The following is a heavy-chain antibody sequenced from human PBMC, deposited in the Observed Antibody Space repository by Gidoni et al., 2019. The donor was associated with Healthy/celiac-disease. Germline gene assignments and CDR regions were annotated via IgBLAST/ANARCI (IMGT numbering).Heavy chain of an antibody. J-gene: IGHJ4*02. CDR1: GYSFPSYS. Sequence: EVQLVQSGAEVKHPGESLKISCTGSGYSFPSYSSRCLRPMPGKGLEWMGIIYPGDLETRYSPSVQGQVTISADKSISTAYLQWSSLKASDTAIYYCARHLGYCSGGSCYPTPYGDLGVDYWGQGTLVTVSS. V-gene: IGHV5-51*01. CDR3: ARHLGYCSGGSCYPTPYGDLGVDY. D-gene: IGHD2-15*01. CDR2: IYPGDLET.